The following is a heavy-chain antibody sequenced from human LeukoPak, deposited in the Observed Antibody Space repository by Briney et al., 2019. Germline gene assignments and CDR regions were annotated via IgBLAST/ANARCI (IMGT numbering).Heavy chain of an antibody. J-gene: IGHJ4*02. V-gene: IGHV3-21*01. CDR1: GFTFSSYS. Sequence: GGSLRLSCAASGFTFSSYSMNWVRQAPGQGLEWVSSISSSSSYIYYADSVKGRFTISRDNAKNSLYLQMNRLRAEDTAVYYCARDREQWLVLFDYWGQGTLVTVSS. CDR3: ARDREQWLVLFDY. D-gene: IGHD6-19*01. CDR2: ISSSSSYI.